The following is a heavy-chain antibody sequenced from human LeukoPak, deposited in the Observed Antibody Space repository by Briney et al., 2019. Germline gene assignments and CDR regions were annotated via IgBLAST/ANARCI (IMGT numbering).Heavy chain of an antibody. V-gene: IGHV1-69*13. J-gene: IGHJ4*02. CDR2: IIPIFGTA. CDR1: GGTFSSYA. D-gene: IGHD3-16*01. CDR3: ARYPYDYVWGIPFDY. Sequence: ASVKVSCKASGGTFSSYAISWVRQAPGQGLEWMGGIIPIFGTANYAQKFQGRVTITADESTSTAYMELSSLRSDDTAVYYCARYPYDYVWGIPFDYWGQGTLVTVSS.